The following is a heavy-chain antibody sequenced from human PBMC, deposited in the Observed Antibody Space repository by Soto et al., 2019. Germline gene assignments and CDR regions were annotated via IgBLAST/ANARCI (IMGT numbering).Heavy chain of an antibody. CDR3: AREPSP. J-gene: IGHJ5*02. CDR2: INPSGGST. V-gene: IGHV1-46*01. Sequence: ASVKVSCKASGYTFTSYYMHWVRQAPGQGLEWMGIINPSGGSTSYAQKFQGRVTMTRDTSKNQFSLKLSSATAADTAVYYCAREPSPWGQGTLVTVSS. CDR1: GYTFTSYY.